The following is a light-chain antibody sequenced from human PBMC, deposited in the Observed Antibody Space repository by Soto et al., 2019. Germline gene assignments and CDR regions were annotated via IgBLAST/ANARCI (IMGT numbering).Light chain of an antibody. CDR1: QSVSNN. V-gene: IGKV3-15*01. CDR3: HHYNNWPPWT. CDR2: GAS. J-gene: IGKJ1*01. Sequence: EIVMTQSPDTLSVSPGERATLSCRASQSVSNNLAWLQQKPGQAPRLLIYGASTRATGIPGRFTGSGSGTEFTLTISSLQSEDFAVYYCHHYNNWPPWTFGQGTKVEIK.